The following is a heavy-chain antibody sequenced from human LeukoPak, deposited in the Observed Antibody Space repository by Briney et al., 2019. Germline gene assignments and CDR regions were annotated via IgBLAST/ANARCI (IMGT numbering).Heavy chain of an antibody. J-gene: IGHJ4*02. Sequence: ASVKVSCKASGYTFTSYGISWVRQAPGQGLEWMGWISAYNGNTNYAQKLQGRVTMTTDTSTSTAYMELRSLRSDDTAVYYCANGYYDSSPSDGFDYWGQGTLVTVSS. CDR2: ISAYNGNT. CDR1: GYTFTSYG. CDR3: ANGYYDSSPSDGFDY. V-gene: IGHV1-18*01. D-gene: IGHD3-22*01.